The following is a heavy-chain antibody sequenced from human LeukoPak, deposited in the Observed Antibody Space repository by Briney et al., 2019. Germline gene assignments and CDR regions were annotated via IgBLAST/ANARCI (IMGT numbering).Heavy chain of an antibody. J-gene: IGHJ5*02. Sequence: PSETLSLTCTGSGGSISNSNSYWAWLRQPPEKGLEWIASMFYSGITTYNPSLKRRTTISLDTSKNPFSLNLSSMTAADTAVYYCARRIRGSPVDPWGQGTLVTVSS. CDR2: MFYSGIT. CDR1: GGSISNSNSY. D-gene: IGHD6-13*01. CDR3: ARRIRGSPVDP. V-gene: IGHV4-39*01.